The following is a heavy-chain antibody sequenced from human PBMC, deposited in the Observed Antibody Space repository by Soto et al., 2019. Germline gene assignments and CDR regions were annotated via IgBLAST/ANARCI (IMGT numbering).Heavy chain of an antibody. CDR1: GGTFSSYA. J-gene: IGHJ2*01. D-gene: IGHD6-25*01. CDR3: AREVRPDWYFDL. V-gene: IGHV1-69*13. CDR2: IIPIFGTA. Sequence: SVKVSCKASGGTFSSYAISWVRQAPGQGLEWMGGIIPIFGTANYAQKFQGRVTITADESTSTAYMELSSLRSEDTAVYYCAREVRPDWYFDLWGRGTLVTVSS.